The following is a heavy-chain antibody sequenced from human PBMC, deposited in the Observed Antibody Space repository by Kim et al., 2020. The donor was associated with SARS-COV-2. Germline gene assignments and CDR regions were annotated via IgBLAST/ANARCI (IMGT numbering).Heavy chain of an antibody. CDR3: ATPGTPNLYDFWSGYYGG. D-gene: IGHD3-3*01. Sequence: ASVKVSCKVSGYTLTELSMHWVRQAPGKGLEWMGGFDPEDGETIYAQKFQGRVTMTEDTSTDTAYMELSSLRSEDTAVYYCATPGTPNLYDFWSGYYGGWGQGTLVTVSS. CDR1: GYTLTELS. J-gene: IGHJ4*02. CDR2: FDPEDGET. V-gene: IGHV1-24*01.